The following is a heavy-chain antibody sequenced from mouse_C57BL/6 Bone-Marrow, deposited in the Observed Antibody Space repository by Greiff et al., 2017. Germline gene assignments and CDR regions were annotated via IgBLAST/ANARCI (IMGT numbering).Heavy chain of an antibody. Sequence: VQLQQSGAELVRPGSSVKLSCKTSGYTFTSYGINWVKQRPGQGLEWIGYIYIGNGYTEYNEKFKGKATLTSDTSSSTAYMQLSSLTSEDSAIYVCAGAAAYYSNYDAMDYWGQGTSVTVSS. D-gene: IGHD2-5*01. CDR2: IYIGNGYT. J-gene: IGHJ4*01. CDR1: GYTFTSYG. V-gene: IGHV1-58*01. CDR3: AGAAAYYSNYDAMDY.